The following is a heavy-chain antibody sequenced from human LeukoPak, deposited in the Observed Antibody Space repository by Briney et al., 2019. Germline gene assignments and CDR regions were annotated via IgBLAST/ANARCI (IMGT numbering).Heavy chain of an antibody. CDR1: GFIFSTYS. Sequence: PGGSLRLSCAASGFIFSTYSMNWVRQAPGKGLEWVSSISSTSSYIYFADSVKGRFTIPRDNGKDVVSLQMNSLRSEDTAVYYCARGGSFGDSYYGTDVWGQGTTVTVSS. V-gene: IGHV3-21*01. D-gene: IGHD1-26*01. CDR2: ISSTSSYI. CDR3: ARGGSFGDSYYGTDV. J-gene: IGHJ6*02.